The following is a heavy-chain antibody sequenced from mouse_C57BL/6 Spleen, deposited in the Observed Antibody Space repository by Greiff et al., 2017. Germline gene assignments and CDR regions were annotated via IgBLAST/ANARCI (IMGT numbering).Heavy chain of an antibody. Sequence: VQVVESGAELARPGASVKLSCKASGYTFTSYGISWVKQRTGQGLEWIGEIYPRSGNTSYNEKFKGKATLTADKSSSTAYMELRSLTYEDTAVYVCARGHGSSPCDYWGQGTTLTVSS. V-gene: IGHV1-81*01. CDR3: ARGHGSSPCDY. CDR1: GYTFTSYG. CDR2: IYPRSGNT. D-gene: IGHD1-1*01. J-gene: IGHJ2*01.